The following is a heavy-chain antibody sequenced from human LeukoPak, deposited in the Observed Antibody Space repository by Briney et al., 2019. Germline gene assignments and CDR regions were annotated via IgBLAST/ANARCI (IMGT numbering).Heavy chain of an antibody. V-gene: IGHV4-59*01. CDR3: ARAEVGATNPFDY. J-gene: IGHJ4*02. Sequence: SETLSLTCTVSGGSISSYYWSWLRQPPGKGLEWIGYIYYSGSTNYNPSLKSRVTISVDTSKNQFSLKLSSVTAADTAVCYCARAEVGATNPFDYWGQGTLVTVSS. CDR2: IYYSGST. D-gene: IGHD1-26*01. CDR1: GGSISSYY.